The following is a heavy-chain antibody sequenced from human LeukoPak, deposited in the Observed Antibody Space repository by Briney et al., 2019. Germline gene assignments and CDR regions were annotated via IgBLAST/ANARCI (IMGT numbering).Heavy chain of an antibody. CDR1: SGSIISNNDY. V-gene: IGHV4-39*07. J-gene: IGHJ4*02. CDR3: AKGSGSYLSPLYYFDY. Sequence: SGTLSLTCSVSSGSIISNNDYWGWIRQPPGKGLEWIATIHYSGRTYYNPSLKSRSTISVDTSQNQFSLRLSSLTAEDTAVYYCAKGSGSYLSPLYYFDYWGQGTLVTVSS. D-gene: IGHD1-26*01. CDR2: IHYSGRT.